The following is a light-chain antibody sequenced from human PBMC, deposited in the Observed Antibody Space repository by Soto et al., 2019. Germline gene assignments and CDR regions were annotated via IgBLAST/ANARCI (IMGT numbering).Light chain of an antibody. CDR3: HQYYSYPFT. CDR2: AAS. Sequence: AIRMTQSPSSFSASTGDRVTITCRASQGISSYLAWYQQKPGKAPKLLIFAASTLQSGAPSRFSGSGSGTDFTLTISCLQSEDVATYYCHQYYSYPFTFGPGTKVDIK. J-gene: IGKJ3*01. V-gene: IGKV1-8*01. CDR1: QGISSY.